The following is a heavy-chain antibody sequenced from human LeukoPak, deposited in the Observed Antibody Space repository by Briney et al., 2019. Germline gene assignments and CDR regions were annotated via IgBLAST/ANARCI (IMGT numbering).Heavy chain of an antibody. CDR2: ISWNSGSK. CDR1: GFTFDEYA. Sequence: GRSLRLSCAASGFTFDEYAMHWVRQAPGKGLEWVSGISWNSGSKGYAGSVKGRFTISRDNAKNSLYLQINSLRAEDTAVYYCASRAIDWYRDSNWFDPWGQGTLVTVSS. CDR3: ASRAIDWYRDSNWFDP. D-gene: IGHD3-9*01. V-gene: IGHV3-9*01. J-gene: IGHJ5*02.